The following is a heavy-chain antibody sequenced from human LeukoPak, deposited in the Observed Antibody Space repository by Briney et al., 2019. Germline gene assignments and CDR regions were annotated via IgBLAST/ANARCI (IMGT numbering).Heavy chain of an antibody. V-gene: IGHV1-46*01. D-gene: IGHD6-19*01. Sequence: GASVKVSCKASGYTFTSYYMHWVRQAPGQGLEWMGIINPSGGSTSYAQKFQGRVTMTEDTSTDTAYMELSSLRSEDTAVYYCATGRGAVAGTPGDYWGQGTLATVSS. CDR3: ATGRGAVAGTPGDY. CDR1: GYTFTSYY. CDR2: INPSGGST. J-gene: IGHJ4*02.